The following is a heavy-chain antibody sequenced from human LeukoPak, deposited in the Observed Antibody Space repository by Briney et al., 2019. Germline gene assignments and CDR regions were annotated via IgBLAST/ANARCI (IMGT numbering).Heavy chain of an antibody. J-gene: IGHJ4*02. Sequence: EASVKVSCKASGGTFSSYAISWVRQAPGQGLEWMGGIIPIFGTANYAQKFQGRVTITADESTGTAYMELSSLRSEDTAVYYCARGGLELQLPFDYWGQGTLVTVSS. CDR1: GGTFSSYA. CDR2: IIPIFGTA. D-gene: IGHD1-7*01. V-gene: IGHV1-69*13. CDR3: ARGGLELQLPFDY.